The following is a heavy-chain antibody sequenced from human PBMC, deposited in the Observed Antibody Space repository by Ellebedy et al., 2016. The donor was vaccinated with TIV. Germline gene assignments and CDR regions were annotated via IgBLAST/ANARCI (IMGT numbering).Heavy chain of an antibody. V-gene: IGHV4-4*07. J-gene: IGHJ3*02. Sequence: SETLSLTCSVSGVSITSHFWSWIRQPAGKGLEWIGRIYTSGTTNYNPSLKSRLTMSLDTSKEQLSLKLNSVTAADTAVYYCARDGPQWFDAFDIWGQGTMVTVSS. D-gene: IGHD3-22*01. CDR2: IYTSGTT. CDR3: ARDGPQWFDAFDI. CDR1: GVSITSHF.